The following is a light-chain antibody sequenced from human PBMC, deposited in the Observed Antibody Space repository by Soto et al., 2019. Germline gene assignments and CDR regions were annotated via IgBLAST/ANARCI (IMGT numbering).Light chain of an antibody. Sequence: DIQVTQSPSTLSASIGDRVTITCRASQSISWWLAWYQQKPGKAPKLLIYKASTLESGVPSRFSGSGSGTEFTLTISSLQSDDIATYYSQQYNSYPNTFGQGTKLEVK. J-gene: IGKJ2*01. CDR2: KAS. V-gene: IGKV1-5*03. CDR3: QQYNSYPNT. CDR1: QSISWW.